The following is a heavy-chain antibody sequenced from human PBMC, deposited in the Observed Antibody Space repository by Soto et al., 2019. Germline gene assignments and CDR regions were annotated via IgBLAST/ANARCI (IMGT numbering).Heavy chain of an antibody. V-gene: IGHV1-69*12. CDR3: ARIETIVGVVTEWYWFDP. CDR2: IIPIFGTA. CDR1: GGTFSSYG. Sequence: QVQLVQSGAEVKKPGSSVKVSCKASGGTFSSYGISWARQAPGQGLEWMGGIIPIFGTANYAQKFQGRVTITADESTSTAYMELSSRRSEDTAVYYRARIETIVGVVTEWYWFDPWGQGTLVTVSS. J-gene: IGHJ5*02. D-gene: IGHD3-3*01.